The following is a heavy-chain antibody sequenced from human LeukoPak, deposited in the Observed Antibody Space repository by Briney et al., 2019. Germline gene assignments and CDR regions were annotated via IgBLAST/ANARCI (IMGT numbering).Heavy chain of an antibody. CDR3: ARRTIGYYFDY. CDR2: IYYSGST. J-gene: IGHJ4*02. CDR1: GGSLSSFY. Sequence: SETLSLTCSVSGGSLSSFYWSWIRQSPGTGLEWIGYIYYSGSTSYNASLKRRVTISLGTAKNQFSLTLTSVTAADTAVYFCARRTIGYYFDYWGQGIRVTVSS. V-gene: IGHV4-59*08.